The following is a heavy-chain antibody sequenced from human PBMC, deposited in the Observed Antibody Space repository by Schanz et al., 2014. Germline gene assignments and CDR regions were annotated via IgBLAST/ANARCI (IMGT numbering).Heavy chain of an antibody. D-gene: IGHD6-13*01. CDR3: ARSGSSNWYCFDY. CDR2: IIPSLGLA. Sequence: QVQLEQSGAEVKKPGSSVKVSCKASGGTFSSFGINWVRQAPGQGLEWMGRIIPSLGLAKYEQKFQDKVTISADTSTTTAYMELSGLRSEDTAVYYCARSGSSNWYCFDYWGQGSLVNVSP. V-gene: IGHV1-69*02. J-gene: IGHJ4*02. CDR1: GGTFSSFG.